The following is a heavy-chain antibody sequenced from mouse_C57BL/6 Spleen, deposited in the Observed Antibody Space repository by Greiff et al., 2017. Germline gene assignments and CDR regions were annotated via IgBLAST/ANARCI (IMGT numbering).Heavy chain of an antibody. D-gene: IGHD2-3*01. Sequence: EVMLVESGGGLVKPGGSLKLSCAASGFTFSSYTMSWVRQTPEKRLEWVATISGGGGNTYYPDSVKGRFTISRDNAKNTLYLQMSSLRSEDTALYYCARQGGDGYYGYAMDYWGQGTSVTVSS. J-gene: IGHJ4*01. CDR3: ARQGGDGYYGYAMDY. CDR1: GFTFSSYT. V-gene: IGHV5-9*01. CDR2: ISGGGGNT.